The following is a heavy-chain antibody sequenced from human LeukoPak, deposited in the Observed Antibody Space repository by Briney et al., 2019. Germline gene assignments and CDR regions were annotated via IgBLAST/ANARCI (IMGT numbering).Heavy chain of an antibody. J-gene: IGHJ4*02. Sequence: GGSLRLSCAASGFTFSSYAMSWVRQAPGKGLEWVSAISGSGGSTYYADSVKGRFTISRDNSKNTLYLQMNRLRDEDTALFYCAKEHPSQAIAVAGTSDYWGQGTLVTVSS. D-gene: IGHD6-19*01. V-gene: IGHV3-23*01. CDR3: AKEHPSQAIAVAGTSDY. CDR1: GFTFSSYA. CDR2: ISGSGGST.